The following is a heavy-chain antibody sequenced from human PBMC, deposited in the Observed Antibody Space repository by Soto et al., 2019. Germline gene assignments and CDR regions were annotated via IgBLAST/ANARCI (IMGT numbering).Heavy chain of an antibody. V-gene: IGHV3-30*18. J-gene: IGHJ6*02. CDR3: AKDGAAGPYYYDGMDV. CDR1: GFTFSSYG. D-gene: IGHD6-13*01. CDR2: ISYDGSNK. Sequence: QVQLVESGGGVVQPGRSLRLSCAASGFTFSSYGMHWVRQAPGKGLEWVAVISYDGSNKDSADSVKGRFTISRDNSKNTLYLQMNSLRSEDTAVYYCAKDGAAGPYYYDGMDVWGQVTTVTVSS.